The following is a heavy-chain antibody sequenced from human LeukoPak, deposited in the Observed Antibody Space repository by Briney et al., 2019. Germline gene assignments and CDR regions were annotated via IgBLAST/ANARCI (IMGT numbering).Heavy chain of an antibody. J-gene: IGHJ4*02. CDR2: IRSDGSDK. Sequence: PGGSLRLSCAASGFTFSSYGIYWVRQAPGKGLEWVAFIRSDGSDKYYADSVKGRFTISRDNSKNALYLQMNSLRPEDTAVYYCAKIAVGGGSSFDYWGQGTLVTVSS. CDR1: GFTFSSYG. V-gene: IGHV3-30*02. CDR3: AKIAVGGGSSFDY. D-gene: IGHD1-26*01.